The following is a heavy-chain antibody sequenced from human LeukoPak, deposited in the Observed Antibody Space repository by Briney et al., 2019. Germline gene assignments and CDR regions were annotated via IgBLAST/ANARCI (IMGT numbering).Heavy chain of an antibody. V-gene: IGHV4-59*08. J-gene: IGHJ5*02. CDR3: ARSVSTFDP. CDR2: IYYSGST. Sequence: SETLSLTCTVSGGSISSYYWSWIRQTPGKGLEWIGYIYYSGSTNCNPSLKSRVTISVDTSKNQFSLKLGSVTAADTAVYYCARSVSTFDPWGQGTLVTVSS. CDR1: GGSISSYY.